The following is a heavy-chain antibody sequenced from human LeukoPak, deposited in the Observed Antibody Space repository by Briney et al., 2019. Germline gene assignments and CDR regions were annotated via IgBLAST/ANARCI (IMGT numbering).Heavy chain of an antibody. CDR2: IYTSGST. D-gene: IGHD6-13*01. CDR1: GGSISSGTYY. J-gene: IGHJ4*02. CDR3: ARGYVFVLAVAGYYFDY. Sequence: SETLSLICSVSGGSISSGTYYWSWIRQPAGKGLEWIGRIYTSGSTNYNPSLKSRVTISLDTSKNQFSLKLSSVTAADTAVYYCARGYVFVLAVAGYYFDYWGQGTLVTVSS. V-gene: IGHV4-61*02.